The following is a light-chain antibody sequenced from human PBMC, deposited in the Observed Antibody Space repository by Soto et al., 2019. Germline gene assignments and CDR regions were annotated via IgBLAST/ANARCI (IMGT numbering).Light chain of an antibody. CDR3: AAWDDSLNAL. V-gene: IGLV1-44*01. CDR1: SSNIGSNT. Sequence: QSVLTQPPSASGTPGQRVTLSCSGSSSNIGSNTVNWYQQLPRTAPKLLIYSNNQRPSGVPDRFSGSKSGTSASLAISGLQSEDEADYYCAAWDDSLNALFGGGTKLTVL. CDR2: SNN. J-gene: IGLJ2*01.